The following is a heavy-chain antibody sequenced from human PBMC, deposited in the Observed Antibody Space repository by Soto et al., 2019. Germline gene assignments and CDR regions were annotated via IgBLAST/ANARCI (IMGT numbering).Heavy chain of an antibody. CDR3: AREGALLYGGNSDYYDTLDV. V-gene: IGHV4-30-2*05. Sequence: PSETLCLTCAVAGGTISSGGCSWSRLRKPPGKGLECIGYIYHSVSTYYNPSLKSRVTISIDTSKNQFSLNLSSVTAADTAVYYCAREGALLYGGNSDYYDTLDVWGQGTTVTVSS. CDR2: IYHSVST. D-gene: IGHD3-3*01. J-gene: IGHJ6*02. CDR1: GGTISSGGCS.